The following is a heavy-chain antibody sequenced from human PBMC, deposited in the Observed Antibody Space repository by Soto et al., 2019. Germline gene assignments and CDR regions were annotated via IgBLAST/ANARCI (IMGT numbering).Heavy chain of an antibody. J-gene: IGHJ6*02. CDR2: IIPIFGTA. D-gene: IGHD3-3*01. Sequence: QVQLVQSGAAVKKTGSSVKVSCKAAGGTFSSYAISWFLQAPRQGLEWLGGIIPIFGTANYAQKFQGRVTITAHESTGTSYMELSSLRSEDTAVYYCAIVTPSAIFGGVIDYYYGMDVLGQWTTVTVSS. CDR1: GGTFSSYA. V-gene: IGHV1-69*01. CDR3: AIVTPSAIFGGVIDYYYGMDV.